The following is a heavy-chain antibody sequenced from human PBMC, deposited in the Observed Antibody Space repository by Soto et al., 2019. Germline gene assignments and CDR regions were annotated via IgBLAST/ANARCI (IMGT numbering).Heavy chain of an antibody. CDR1: GGSIRSYY. V-gene: IGHV4-59*08. CDR3: ARQGGWFDP. D-gene: IGHD1-26*01. CDR2: IYYSGST. Sequence: QVQLRESGPGLVKTSETQSLTCTVSGGSIRSYYWSWIRQPPGKGLEWIGSIYYSGSTNYKPSLKSRVTISVDTSKNQFSLKLNSVTAADTAVYYCARQGGWFDPWCQGTLVTVSS. J-gene: IGHJ5*02.